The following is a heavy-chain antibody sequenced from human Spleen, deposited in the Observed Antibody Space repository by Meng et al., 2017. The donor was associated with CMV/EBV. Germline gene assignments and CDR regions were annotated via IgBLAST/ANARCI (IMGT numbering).Heavy chain of an antibody. V-gene: IGHV1-18*01. J-gene: IGHJ6*02. Sequence: ASVKVSCKASGYTFSRYGISWVRQAPGQGLEWLGWVGGCDGDTNYALELRGRVTMTTDTATNTAYMELRSLKSDDTAVYYCARDYDFWNGFYLHGMGVWGQGTTVTVSS. D-gene: IGHD3-3*01. CDR3: ARDYDFWNGFYLHGMGV. CDR2: VGGCDGDT. CDR1: GYTFSRYG.